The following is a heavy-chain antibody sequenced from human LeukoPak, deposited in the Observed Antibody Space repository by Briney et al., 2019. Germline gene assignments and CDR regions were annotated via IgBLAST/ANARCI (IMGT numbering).Heavy chain of an antibody. CDR1: GYTFTSYG. CDR3: AREVTNYYDSSGYFYYFDY. CDR2: ISAYNGNT. Sequence: ASVKVSCKASGYTFTSYGISWVRQAPGQGLEWMGWISAYNGNTNYAQKLQGRVTMTTDTSTSTAYMELRSLRSDDTAVYYCAREVTNYYDSSGYFYYFDYWGQGTLVTVSS. J-gene: IGHJ4*02. V-gene: IGHV1-18*01. D-gene: IGHD3-22*01.